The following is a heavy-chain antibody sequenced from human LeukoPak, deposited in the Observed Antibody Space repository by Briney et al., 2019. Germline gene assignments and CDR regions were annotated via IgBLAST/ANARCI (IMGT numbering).Heavy chain of an antibody. D-gene: IGHD6-19*01. Sequence: GESLKISCKGSGYSFTSYWIAWVRQMPGKGLEWMGIIYPDDSDTRYSPSSQGQVTITADKSISTAYLQWSSLKASDNAMYYCARQRRSSGWPNDYWGQGTLVTVSS. V-gene: IGHV5-51*01. CDR3: ARQRRSSGWPNDY. CDR1: GYSFTSYW. J-gene: IGHJ4*02. CDR2: IYPDDSDT.